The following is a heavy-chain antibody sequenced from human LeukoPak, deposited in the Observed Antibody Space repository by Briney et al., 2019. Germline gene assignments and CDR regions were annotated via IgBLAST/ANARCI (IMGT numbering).Heavy chain of an antibody. CDR1: GFSLSGYW. CDR2: LHADGVEQ. Sequence: PGGSLRLSCAASGFSLSGYWMTGVRQAPGKGLEWVARLHADGVEQNYVDSVTGRFTMSRDNAKNSLDLQMNSLRVEDTAVYYCARGGYSFDYLGQGTLVAVSS. D-gene: IGHD5-18*01. J-gene: IGHJ4*02. CDR3: ARGGYSFDY. V-gene: IGHV3-7*01.